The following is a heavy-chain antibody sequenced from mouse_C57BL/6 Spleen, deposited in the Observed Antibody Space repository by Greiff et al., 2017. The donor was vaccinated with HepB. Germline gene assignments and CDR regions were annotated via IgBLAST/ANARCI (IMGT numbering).Heavy chain of an antibody. J-gene: IGHJ3*01. CDR2: INPNYGTT. Sequence: EVQLQQSGPELVKPGASVKISCKASGYSFTDYNMNWVKQSHGKSLEWIGVINPNYGTTSYNQKFKGKATLTVDKSSSTAYMQLNSLTSEDSAVYYCARPYDYDGAWFAYWGQGTLVTVSA. V-gene: IGHV1-39*01. D-gene: IGHD2-4*01. CDR3: ARPYDYDGAWFAY. CDR1: GYSFTDYN.